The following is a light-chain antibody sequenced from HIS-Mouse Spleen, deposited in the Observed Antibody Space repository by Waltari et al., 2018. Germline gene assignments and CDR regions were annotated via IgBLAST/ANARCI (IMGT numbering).Light chain of an antibody. J-gene: IGKJ4*01. CDR1: KGISSY. CDR2: AAS. V-gene: IGKV1-9*01. CDR3: QQLNSYPLT. Sequence: DIQLTQSPSFLSASVGDRVTITCRASKGISSYLAWYQQKPGNAPKLLIYAASTLQSGVPSRFSGSGSGTEFTLTISSLQPEDFATYYCQQLNSYPLTFGGGTKVEIK.